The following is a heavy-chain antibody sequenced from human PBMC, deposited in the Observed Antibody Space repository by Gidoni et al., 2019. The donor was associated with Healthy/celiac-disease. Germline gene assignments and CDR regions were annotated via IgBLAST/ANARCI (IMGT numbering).Heavy chain of an antibody. V-gene: IGHV3-49*04. CDR2: IRSKAYGGTT. D-gene: IGHD6-19*01. CDR3: TRASLGWNYYYYGMDV. CDR1: GFTFGDYA. Sequence: EVQLVESGGGLVQPGRSLRLSCTASGFTFGDYAMSWVRQAPGKGLEWVGFIRSKAYGGTTEDAASVKGRFTISRDDSKSIAYLQMNSLKTEDTAVYYCTRASLGWNYYYYGMDVWGQGTTVTVSS. J-gene: IGHJ6*02.